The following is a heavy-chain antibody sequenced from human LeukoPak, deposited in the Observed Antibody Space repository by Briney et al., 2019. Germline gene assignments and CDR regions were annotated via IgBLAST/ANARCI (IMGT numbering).Heavy chain of an antibody. V-gene: IGHV3-7*01. CDR1: GFTFSTYW. J-gene: IGHJ4*02. CDR2: IKEDGSEK. CDR3: ARDRAVAGLFDY. Sequence: GGSLRLSCAASGFTFSTYWMSWVRQAPGKGLEWVANIKEDGSEKNYVDSVKGRFTISRDNTKNSVYLQMNSLRAEDTAVYYCARDRAVAGLFDYWGQGTLVTVSS. D-gene: IGHD6-19*01.